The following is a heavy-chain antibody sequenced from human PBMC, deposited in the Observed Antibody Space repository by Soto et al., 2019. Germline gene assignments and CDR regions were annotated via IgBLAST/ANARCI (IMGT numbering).Heavy chain of an antibody. CDR2: IDYNGRA. CDR1: DGSVTGYC. V-gene: IGHV4-59*02. D-gene: IGHD4-17*01. Sequence: QVQLQESGPGLVKPSETLPLTCSVSDGSVTGYCWSWIRQPPGKGLEWIGCIDYNGRAHYNPSLRSRVTMSLDTSLTHFSLKLSSVTTTDTAVYYCACGPDHSTVGYWCQGTLVTVSS. J-gene: IGHJ4*02. CDR3: ACGPDHSTVGY.